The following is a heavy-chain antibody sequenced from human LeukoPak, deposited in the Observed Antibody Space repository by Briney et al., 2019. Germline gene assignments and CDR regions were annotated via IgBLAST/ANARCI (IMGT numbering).Heavy chain of an antibody. CDR3: AKVGYCSSTSCSQWAFDI. CDR2: ISGSGGST. CDR1: GFTFSSYA. Sequence: GGSLRLSCAASGFTFSSYAISWVRQAPGKGLEWVSAISGSGGSTYYADSVKGRFTISRDNSKNTLYLQMNSLRAEDTAVYYCAKVGYCSSTSCSQWAFDIWGQGTMVTVSS. J-gene: IGHJ3*02. V-gene: IGHV3-23*01. D-gene: IGHD2-2*03.